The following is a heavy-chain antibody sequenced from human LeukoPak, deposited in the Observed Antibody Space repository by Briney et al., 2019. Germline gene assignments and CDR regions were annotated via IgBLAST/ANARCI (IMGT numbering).Heavy chain of an antibody. Sequence: GGSLRLSCAASGFTFDDYAMHWVRQAPGKGLEWVSGISWNSGSIGYADSVKGRFTIPRDNAKNSLYLQMNSLRAEDTALYYCAKVRDSSGYYYPFDYWGQGTLVTVSS. D-gene: IGHD3-22*01. V-gene: IGHV3-9*01. CDR1: GFTFDDYA. CDR3: AKVRDSSGYYYPFDY. CDR2: ISWNSGSI. J-gene: IGHJ4*02.